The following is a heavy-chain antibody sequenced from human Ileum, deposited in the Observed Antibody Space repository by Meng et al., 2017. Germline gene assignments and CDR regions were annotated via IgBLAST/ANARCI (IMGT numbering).Heavy chain of an antibody. Sequence: HLQLQESGSGLVTSSQTLSLTCTVSGGSISSSAYSWTWIRQPPGKGLEWIGYIYQVGSTNYNPSHKSRVTIFVDTSKNQFSLKLTSVTAADTAVYYCASSTSGPELNYWGQGTLVTVSS. CDR1: GGSISSSAYS. CDR3: ASSTSGPELNY. CDR2: IYQVGST. V-gene: IGHV4-30-2*01. D-gene: IGHD2/OR15-2a*01. J-gene: IGHJ4*02.